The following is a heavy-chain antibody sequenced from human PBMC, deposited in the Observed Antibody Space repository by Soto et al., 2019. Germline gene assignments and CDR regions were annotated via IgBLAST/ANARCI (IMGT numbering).Heavy chain of an antibody. CDR2: ISGSGSST. V-gene: IGHV3-23*01. CDR3: AKAWGIDY. CDR1: GFTFSSYT. J-gene: IGHJ4*02. D-gene: IGHD7-27*01. Sequence: ESGGGLVEPGGSRRLSCAASGFTFSSYTMSWVRQAPGKGLEWVSTISGSGSSTYSADSVKGRFTISRDNSKNTLYLQMTSLRVEDTAIYYCAKAWGIDYWGQGTLVTVSS.